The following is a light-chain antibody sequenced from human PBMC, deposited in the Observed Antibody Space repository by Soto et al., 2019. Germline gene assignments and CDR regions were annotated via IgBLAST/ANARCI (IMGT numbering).Light chain of an antibody. CDR1: QSVSNNY. Sequence: EIVLRQSPGTVSLSPGERATLPCRASQSVSNNYLAWYQQKPGQAPRLLIYDASNRATGIPARFSGSGSGTDFTLTISSLEPEDFAVYYCQQRSNWPLITFGQGTRLEI. CDR2: DAS. V-gene: IGKV3-11*01. J-gene: IGKJ5*01. CDR3: QQRSNWPLIT.